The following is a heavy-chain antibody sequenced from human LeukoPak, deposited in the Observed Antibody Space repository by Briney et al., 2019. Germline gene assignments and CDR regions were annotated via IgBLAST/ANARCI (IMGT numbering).Heavy chain of an antibody. CDR1: GFAFSSYS. V-gene: IGHV3-21*01. CDR2: ISSSSSYI. J-gene: IGHJ2*01. Sequence: PGGSLRLSCAASGFAFSSYSMNWVRQAPGKGLEWVSSISSSSSYIYYADSVKGRFTISRDNAKNSLYLQMNSLRAEDTAVYYCARDNGDYEWYFDLWGRGTLVTVSS. D-gene: IGHD4-17*01. CDR3: ARDNGDYEWYFDL.